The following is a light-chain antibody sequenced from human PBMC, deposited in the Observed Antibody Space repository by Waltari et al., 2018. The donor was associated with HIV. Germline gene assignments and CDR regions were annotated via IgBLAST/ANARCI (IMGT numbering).Light chain of an antibody. V-gene: IGLV2-8*01. J-gene: IGLJ2*01. Sequence: HSALTHPPSASGSPGQSVTISCTGTSPDVGASNYVSWYQQHSGEAPKLIIYEVTKRPSGVPDRFSGSKSGNTASLTVSGLQAEDEADFYCSSYAGSTVIFGGGTKLTVL. CDR1: SPDVGASNY. CDR3: SSYAGSTVI. CDR2: EVT.